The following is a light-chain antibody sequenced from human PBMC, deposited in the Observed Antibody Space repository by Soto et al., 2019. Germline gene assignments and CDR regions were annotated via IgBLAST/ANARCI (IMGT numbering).Light chain of an antibody. CDR1: NIGTRN. J-gene: IGLJ3*02. CDR2: RDS. Sequence: SYELTQPLSVSVPLGQTASITCGGNNIGTRNVHWYQQKPVPAPVLVVYRDSNRPSGIPERFSGSNSGNTATLTISRAQAGDEAYYSCHVWDRRTAVFGGGTKLTVL. V-gene: IGLV3-9*01. CDR3: HVWDRRTAV.